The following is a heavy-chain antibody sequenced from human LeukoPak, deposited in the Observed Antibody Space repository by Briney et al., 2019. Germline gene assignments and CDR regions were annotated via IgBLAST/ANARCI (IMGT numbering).Heavy chain of an antibody. V-gene: IGHV1-2*02. CDR3: ARGSSTLKYYYYYYMDV. CDR1: GYTFTGYY. J-gene: IGHJ6*03. CDR2: INPNSGGT. Sequence: GASVKVSCKASGYTFTGYYMHWVRQAPGQGLEWMGWINPNSGGTNYAQKFQGRVTMTRDTSISTAYMELSRLRSDDTAVYYCARGSSTLKYYYYYYMDVWGKGTTVTVS. D-gene: IGHD6-13*01.